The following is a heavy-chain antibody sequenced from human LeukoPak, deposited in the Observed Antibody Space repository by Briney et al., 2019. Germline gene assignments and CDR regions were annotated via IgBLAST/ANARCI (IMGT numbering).Heavy chain of an antibody. V-gene: IGHV3-11*01. CDR3: AKMKGHPLPKYYMDV. Sequence: PGGSLRLSCAASGVSFKDYYWSWIRQVPGEGLEWVSYINVNGGSMQYADSVKGRFTISRDNPKNSVSLEMNSLRAEDTAIYYCAKMKGHPLPKYYMDVWGQGTTVTVSS. D-gene: IGHD1-26*01. J-gene: IGHJ6*01. CDR1: GVSFKDYY. CDR2: INVNGGSM.